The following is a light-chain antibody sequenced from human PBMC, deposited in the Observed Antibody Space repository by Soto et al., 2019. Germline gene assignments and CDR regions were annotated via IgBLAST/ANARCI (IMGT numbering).Light chain of an antibody. J-gene: IGLJ2*01. Sequence: QSALTQPACVSGSPGQSITISCTGTSSDVGGYNYVSWYQQHPGKAPKLMIYDVSNRPSGVSNRFSGSKSGNTASLTISGLPAEDEADYYCSSYTSTRTRLFGGGTKLTVL. CDR3: SSYTSTRTRL. V-gene: IGLV2-14*01. CDR2: DVS. CDR1: SSDVGGYNY.